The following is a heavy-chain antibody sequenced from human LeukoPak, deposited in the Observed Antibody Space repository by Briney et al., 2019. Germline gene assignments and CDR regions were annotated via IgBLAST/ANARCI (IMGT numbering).Heavy chain of an antibody. V-gene: IGHV4-39*01. J-gene: IGHJ4*02. D-gene: IGHD3-22*01. CDR2: NYYSGST. CDR3: ANTMIVVGSYYFDN. CDR1: GGSISSSSYY. Sequence: SETLSLTCTVSGGSISSSSYYWGWLRQPPGKGLEWIGSNYYSGSTYSNPSLKTPVTISVHTSKTQFSLKLSSVTAADTAVYYCANTMIVVGSYYFDNWGQGTLVTVSS.